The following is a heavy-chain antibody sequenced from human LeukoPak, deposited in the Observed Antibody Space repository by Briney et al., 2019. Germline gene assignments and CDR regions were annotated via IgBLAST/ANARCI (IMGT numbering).Heavy chain of an antibody. CDR3: AKDRTGDDILTGYYHPTDY. D-gene: IGHD3-9*01. J-gene: IGHJ4*02. CDR2: IKQDGSEK. Sequence: GGSLRLSCAASGFTFSSYWMSWVRQAPGKGLEWVANIKQDGSEKYYVDSVKGRFTISRDNSKNTLYLQMNSLRAEDTAVYYCAKDRTGDDILTGYYHPTDYWGQGTLVTVSS. CDR1: GFTFSSYW. V-gene: IGHV3-7*03.